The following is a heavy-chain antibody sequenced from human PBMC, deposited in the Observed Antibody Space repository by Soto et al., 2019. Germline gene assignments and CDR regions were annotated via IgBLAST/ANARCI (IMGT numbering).Heavy chain of an antibody. J-gene: IGHJ6*02. D-gene: IGHD5-12*01. CDR2: ISYDGSNK. CDR1: GFTFSSYA. CDR3: ARDYYRFNSGYGFSMDV. V-gene: IGHV3-30-3*01. Sequence: GGSMRLSCAASGFTFSSYAMHWVRQAPGKGLEWVAVISYDGSNKYYADSVKGRFTISRDNSKNTLYLQMNSLRAEDTAVYYCARDYYRFNSGYGFSMDVWGQGTTVTVSS.